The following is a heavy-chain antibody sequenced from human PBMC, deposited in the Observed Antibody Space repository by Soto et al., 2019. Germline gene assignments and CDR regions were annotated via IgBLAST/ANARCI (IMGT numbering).Heavy chain of an antibody. CDR2: ISGSGGST. CDR3: AKGGGVVPAAMTTWFDP. Sequence: EVQLLESGGGLVQPGGSLRLSCAASGFTFSSYAMSWVRQAPGKGLEWVSAISGSGGSTYYADSVKGRFTISRDNSKITLYLKMNSLRAEDTTVYYCAKGGGVVPAAMTTWFDPWGQGTLVTVSS. J-gene: IGHJ5*02. D-gene: IGHD2-2*01. CDR1: GFTFSSYA. V-gene: IGHV3-23*01.